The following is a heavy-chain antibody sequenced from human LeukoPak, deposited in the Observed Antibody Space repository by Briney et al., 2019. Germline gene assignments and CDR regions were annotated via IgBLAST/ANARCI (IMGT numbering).Heavy chain of an antibody. D-gene: IGHD6-13*01. CDR1: GFTFSSYG. CDR2: IAYDGSNK. CDR3: AKVEHSSSSSPLDY. J-gene: IGHJ4*02. Sequence: GRSLRLSCAASGFTFSSYGMHWVRQAPGKGLEGVAVIAYDGSNKYYADSVKGRFTISRDNSKNTLYLQMNSLRAGDTAVYYCAKVEHSSSSSPLDYWGQGTLVTVSS. V-gene: IGHV3-30*18.